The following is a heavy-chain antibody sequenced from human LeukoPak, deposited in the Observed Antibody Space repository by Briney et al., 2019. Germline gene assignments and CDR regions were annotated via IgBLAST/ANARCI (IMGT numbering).Heavy chain of an antibody. D-gene: IGHD3-16*01. V-gene: IGHV3-23*01. J-gene: IGHJ4*02. CDR2: ISGSGGST. CDR1: GFTFSSYA. CDR3: AFSTYSGGAEYFDY. Sequence: PGGSLRLSCAASGFTFSSYATSWVRQAPGKGLEWVSAISGSGGSTYYADSVKGRFTISRDNSKNTLYLQMNSLRAKDTAVYYCAFSTYSGGAEYFDYWGQGTLVTVSS.